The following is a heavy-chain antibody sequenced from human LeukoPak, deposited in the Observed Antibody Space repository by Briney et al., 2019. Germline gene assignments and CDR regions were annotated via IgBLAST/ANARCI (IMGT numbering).Heavy chain of an antibody. CDR2: IYYSGST. CDR1: GGSTSSYY. CDR3: ARDLRGRNWFDP. J-gene: IGHJ5*02. V-gene: IGHV4-59*01. Sequence: SETLSLTCTVSGGSTSSYYWSWIRQPPGKGLEWIGHIYYSGSTNYNPSLKSRVTISVDTSKNQFSLKLSSVTAADTAVYYCARDLRGRNWFDPWGQGTLVTVSS.